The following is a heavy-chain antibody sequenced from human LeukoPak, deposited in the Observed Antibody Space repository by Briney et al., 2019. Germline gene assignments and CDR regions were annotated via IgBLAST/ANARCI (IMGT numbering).Heavy chain of an antibody. J-gene: IGHJ3*02. CDR3: ARGRARLRQWPVRTPGAFDI. Sequence: GSLRLSCAASGFTFSSYSMNWVRQAPGKGLEWVSYISSSSSTIYYADSVKGRFTISRDNAKNSLYLQMNSLGAEDTAVYYCARGRARLRQWPVRTPGAFDIWGQGTMVTVSS. D-gene: IGHD6-19*01. CDR2: ISSSSSTI. CDR1: GFTFSSYS. V-gene: IGHV3-48*01.